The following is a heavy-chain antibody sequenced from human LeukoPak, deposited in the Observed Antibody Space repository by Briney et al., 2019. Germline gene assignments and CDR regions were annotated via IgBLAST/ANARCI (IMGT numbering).Heavy chain of an antibody. CDR1: GGSIISYY. Sequence: SETLSLTCTVSGGSIISYYWSWIRKPPGKGLEWIGYIYYSGSTNYNPSLKSRVTISVDTSKNQFSLKLSSVTAADTAVYYCARGGGMGHYYYYMDVWGKGTTVTISS. J-gene: IGHJ6*03. D-gene: IGHD5-24*01. V-gene: IGHV4-59*01. CDR2: IYYSGST. CDR3: ARGGGMGHYYYYMDV.